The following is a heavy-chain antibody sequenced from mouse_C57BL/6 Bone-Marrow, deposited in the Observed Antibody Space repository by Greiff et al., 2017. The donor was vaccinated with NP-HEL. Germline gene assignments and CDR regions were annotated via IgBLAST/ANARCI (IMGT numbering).Heavy chain of an antibody. Sequence: VQLQQPGAELVRPGSSVKLSCKASGYTFTSYWMDWVKQRPGQGLEWIGNIYPSDSETHYNQKFKDKATLTVDKSSSTAYMQLSSLTSEDSAVYYCARDGSKRYYYAMDYWGQGTSVTVSS. D-gene: IGHD1-1*01. CDR2: IYPSDSET. CDR1: GYTFTSYW. CDR3: ARDGSKRYYYAMDY. V-gene: IGHV1-61*01. J-gene: IGHJ4*01.